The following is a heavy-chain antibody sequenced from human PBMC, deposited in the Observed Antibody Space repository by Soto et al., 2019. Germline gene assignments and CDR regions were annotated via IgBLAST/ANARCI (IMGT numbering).Heavy chain of an antibody. Sequence: LETLSLTCAVSGGSISSSNWWSWVRQPPGKGLEWIGEIYHSGSTNYNPSLKSRVTISVDKSKNQFSLKLSSVTAADTAVYYCASLRATGYSSGWYYFDYWGQGTLVTVSS. D-gene: IGHD6-19*01. CDR1: GGSISSSNW. V-gene: IGHV4-4*02. CDR2: IYHSGST. CDR3: ASLRATGYSSGWYYFDY. J-gene: IGHJ4*02.